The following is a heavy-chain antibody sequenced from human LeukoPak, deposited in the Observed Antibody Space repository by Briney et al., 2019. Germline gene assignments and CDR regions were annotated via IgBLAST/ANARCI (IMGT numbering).Heavy chain of an antibody. CDR2: IHHSGSA. D-gene: IGHD3-22*01. V-gene: IGHV4-39*02. J-gene: IGHJ4*02. CDR3: AGDSSGLFFDF. CDR1: GGSINSSSFL. Sequence: PSETLSLTCTVSGGSINSSSFLWGWIRQPPGKGLEWIGSIHHSGSAYYNPSLNSRVTMFVDTSKNKFSLNLRSATAADTAIYFCAGDSSGLFFDFWGQGALVAVSS.